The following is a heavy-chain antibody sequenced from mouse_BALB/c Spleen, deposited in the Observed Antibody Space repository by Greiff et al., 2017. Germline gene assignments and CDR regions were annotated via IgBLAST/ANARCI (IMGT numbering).Heavy chain of an antibody. V-gene: IGHV3-8*02. D-gene: IGHD2-1*01. Sequence: EVQVVESGPSLVKPSQTLSLTCSVTGDSITSGYWNWIRKFPGNKLEYMGYISYSGSTYYNPSLKSRISITRDTSKNQYYLQLNSVTTEDTATYYCARYTRYGNYVAYYAMDYWGQGTSVTVSS. CDR3: ARYTRYGNYVAYYAMDY. CDR1: GDSITSGY. J-gene: IGHJ4*01. CDR2: ISYSGST.